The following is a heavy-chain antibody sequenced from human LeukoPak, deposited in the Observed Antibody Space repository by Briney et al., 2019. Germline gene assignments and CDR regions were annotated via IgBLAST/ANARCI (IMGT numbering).Heavy chain of an antibody. D-gene: IGHD2-8*02. CDR3: ARVLTGSWDWFDP. V-gene: IGHV3-74*01. Sequence: GGSLRLSCEVSGFTFNDYTTHWVRQAPGKGLVWVSRINSDGSRTNYADSVKGRFTISRDNAKNTLYLQMSSLRAEDTAVYYCARVLTGSWDWFDPWGQGTLVTVSS. CDR1: GFTFNDYT. CDR2: INSDGSRT. J-gene: IGHJ5*02.